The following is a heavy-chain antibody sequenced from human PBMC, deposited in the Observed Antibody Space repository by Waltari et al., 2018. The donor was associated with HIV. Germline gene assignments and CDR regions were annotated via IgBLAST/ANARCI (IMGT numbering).Heavy chain of an antibody. D-gene: IGHD3-10*02. CDR3: VKDMFGEDDY. CDR2: INPNGNTI. CDR1: GFSVSRYW. Sequence: EVQLVQSGGGFVLPGGSRRLSCAASGFSVSRYWLHWVRQIPGQGLVWVSRINPNGNTITYADSVRGRFTISRDYAKNTLYLQMNSLRDEDTAMYYCVKDMFGEDDYWGQGTLVTVSS. J-gene: IGHJ4*02. V-gene: IGHV3-74*01.